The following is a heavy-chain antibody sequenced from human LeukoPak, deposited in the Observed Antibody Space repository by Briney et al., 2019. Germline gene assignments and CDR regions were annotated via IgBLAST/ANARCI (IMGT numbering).Heavy chain of an antibody. V-gene: IGHV4-30-4*08. CDR3: ARGYYYDSSGSFDY. CDR2: IYYSGST. CDR1: GGSISSGDYY. D-gene: IGHD3-22*01. J-gene: IGHJ4*02. Sequence: PSETLSLTCTVSGGSISSGDYYWSWIRQPPGKGLEWIGYIYYSGSTYYNPSLKSRVTISVDTSKNQFSLKLSSVTAADTAVYYSARGYYYDSSGSFDYWGQGTLVTVSS.